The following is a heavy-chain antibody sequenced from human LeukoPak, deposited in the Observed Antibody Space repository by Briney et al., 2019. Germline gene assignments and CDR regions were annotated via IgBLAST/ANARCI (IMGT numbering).Heavy chain of an antibody. D-gene: IGHD4-11*01. J-gene: IGHJ4*02. CDR1: GYTFTGYY. CDR3: ASADYSNYAVDFDY. CDR2: INPNSGGT. V-gene: IGHV1-2*02. Sequence: SVKVSCKASGYTFTGYYMHWVRQAPGQGLERMGWINPNSGGTNYAQKFQGRVTMTRDTSISTAYMELSRLRSDDTAVYYCASADYSNYAVDFDYWGQGTLVTVSS.